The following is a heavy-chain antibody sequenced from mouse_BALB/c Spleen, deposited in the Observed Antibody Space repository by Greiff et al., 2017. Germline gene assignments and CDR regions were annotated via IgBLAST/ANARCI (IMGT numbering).Heavy chain of an antibody. CDR1: GYTFTSYW. V-gene: IGHV1S81*02. Sequence: QVQLQQPGAELVKPGASVKLSCKASGYTFTSYWMHWVKQRPGQGLEWIGEINPSNGRTNYNEKFKSKATLTVDKSSSTAYMQLSSLTSEDSAVYYCARTGLSWFADWGQGTLVTVSA. CDR2: INPSNGRT. D-gene: IGHD4-1*01. CDR3: ARTGLSWFAD. J-gene: IGHJ3*01.